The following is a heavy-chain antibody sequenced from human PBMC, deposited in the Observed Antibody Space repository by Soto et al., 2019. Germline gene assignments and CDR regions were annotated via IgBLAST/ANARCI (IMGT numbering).Heavy chain of an antibody. V-gene: IGHV1-24*01. CDR3: AAAPYYYDSSGYWNY. Sequence: ASVKVSCKVSGYTLTEISMHWVRQAPGKGLEWMGGFDPEDGETVYAQKFQGRVTMTEDTSTDTAYMELSSLRSEDTAVYYCAAAPYYYDSSGYWNYWGQGTLVTVS. CDR1: GYTLTEIS. D-gene: IGHD3-22*01. J-gene: IGHJ4*02. CDR2: FDPEDGET.